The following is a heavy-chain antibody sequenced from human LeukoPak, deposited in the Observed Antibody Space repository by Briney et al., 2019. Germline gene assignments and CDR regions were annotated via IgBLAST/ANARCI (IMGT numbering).Heavy chain of an antibody. V-gene: IGHV4-34*01. J-gene: IGHJ4*02. CDR1: GESFSGYY. Sequence: PSETLSLTCVFSGESFSGYYWSWIRQPPGKGLEWIGDINHRGGTSYNPSLKSRLSISIDTSKNQFSPILDSVTAADTAVYFCATFPDYEPIDNWGQGTLVTVSS. CDR2: INHRGGT. CDR3: ATFPDYEPIDN. D-gene: IGHD3-16*01.